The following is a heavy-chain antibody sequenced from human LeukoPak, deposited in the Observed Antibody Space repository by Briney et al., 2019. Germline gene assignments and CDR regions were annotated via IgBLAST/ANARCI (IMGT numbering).Heavy chain of an antibody. J-gene: IGHJ4*02. CDR2: ISSSSSYI. CDR3: TRDLGDNFWSGYYNY. Sequence: GGSLRLSCAASGFTFSSYSMTWVRQAPGKGLEWVSSISSSSSYIYYADSVKGRFTISRDNAKNSLYLQMNSLRAEDTAVYYCTRDLGDNFWSGYYNYWGQGTLVTVSS. V-gene: IGHV3-21*03. CDR1: GFTFSSYS. D-gene: IGHD3-3*01.